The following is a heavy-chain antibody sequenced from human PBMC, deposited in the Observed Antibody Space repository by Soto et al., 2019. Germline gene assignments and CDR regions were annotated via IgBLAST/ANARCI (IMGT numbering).Heavy chain of an antibody. D-gene: IGHD4-17*01. CDR2: VSGSGSRT. CDR1: GFMFSSYV. J-gene: IGHJ4*02. CDR3: AVLTTATDADY. V-gene: IGHV3-23*01. Sequence: EVQLLESGGGLVQPGGSLRLSCAASGFMFSSYVMSWVRQAPGKGLEWVSGVSGSGSRTYYADSVKGRFSISRDNSRNTLYLQLNSLSAEDTAVYYCAVLTTATDADYWGQGTLVTVPS.